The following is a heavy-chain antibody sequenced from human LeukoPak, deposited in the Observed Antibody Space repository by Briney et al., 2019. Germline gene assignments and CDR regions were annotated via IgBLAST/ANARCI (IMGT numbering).Heavy chain of an antibody. CDR2: INPNSGGT. J-gene: IGHJ6*03. V-gene: IGHV1-2*02. CDR1: GYTFTSYG. CDR3: AREVQYSSSWSSGYYYYMDV. Sequence: ASVKVSCKASGYTFTSYGISWVRQAPGQGLEWMGWINPNSGGTNYAQKFQGRVTMTRDTSISTAYMELSRLRSDDTAVYYCAREVQYSSSWSSGYYYYMDVWGKGTTVTVSS. D-gene: IGHD6-13*01.